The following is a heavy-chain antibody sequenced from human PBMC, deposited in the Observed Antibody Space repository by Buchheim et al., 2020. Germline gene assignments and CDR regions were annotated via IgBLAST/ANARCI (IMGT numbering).Heavy chain of an antibody. J-gene: IGHJ6*02. CDR2: ISDTSSTI. Sequence: EVELVESGGGLVQPGGSLRLSCAVSGFSFSTYSMDWVRQAPGKGLEWLAYISDTSSTIYYRDSVKGRFTVSRDNAKHALYLQMNSLRVEDTAVYYCARAPTPYSSSWYDYYYGMDVWGQGTT. CDR1: GFSFSTYS. D-gene: IGHD6-13*01. V-gene: IGHV3-48*04. CDR3: ARAPTPYSSSWYDYYYGMDV.